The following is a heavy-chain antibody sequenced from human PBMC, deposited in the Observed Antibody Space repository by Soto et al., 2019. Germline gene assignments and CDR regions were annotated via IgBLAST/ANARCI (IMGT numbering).Heavy chain of an antibody. CDR1: GGSISDSCCY. D-gene: IGHD1-26*01. J-gene: IGHJ4*02. Sequence: KTSETLSLTCTVSGGSISDSCCYWVRMHQTPGLGREGIGSIIYTTNYNYNSYLKGRVSIYTATYKNQLSLKPISVAATAAAVYHCGGLNSTNSGSYYWGGFFDYWGPGTLVTVSS. CDR2: IIYTTNY. V-gene: IGHV4-39*01. CDR3: GGLNSTNSGSYYWGGFFDY.